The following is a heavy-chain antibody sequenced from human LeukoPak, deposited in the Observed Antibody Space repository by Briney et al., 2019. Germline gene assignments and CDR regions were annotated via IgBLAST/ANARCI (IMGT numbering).Heavy chain of an antibody. V-gene: IGHV3-15*01. CDR1: GFTFSNAW. D-gene: IGHD6-13*01. Sequence: GGSLRLSCAASGFTFSNAWMSWVRQAPGKGLEWVGRIKSKTDGGTTDYAAPVKGRFTISRDDSRNTLYLQMNSLKTEDTAVYYCTTEYRPGIAAAGTHYYYYYMDVWGKGTTVTISS. CDR2: IKSKTDGGTT. CDR3: TTEYRPGIAAAGTHYYYYYMDV. J-gene: IGHJ6*03.